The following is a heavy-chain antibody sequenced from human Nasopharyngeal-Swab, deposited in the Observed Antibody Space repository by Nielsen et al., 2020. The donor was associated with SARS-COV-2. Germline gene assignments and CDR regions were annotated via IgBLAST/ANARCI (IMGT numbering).Heavy chain of an antibody. Sequence: WIRQPPGKGLEWIGSIYYSGSTHYNPSLKSRVTISVDTSKNQFSLKLSSVTAADTAVYYCAREGLYSSSLAYWGQGTLVTVSS. V-gene: IGHV4-39*07. CDR3: AREGLYSSSLAY. J-gene: IGHJ4*02. D-gene: IGHD6-6*01. CDR2: IYYSGST.